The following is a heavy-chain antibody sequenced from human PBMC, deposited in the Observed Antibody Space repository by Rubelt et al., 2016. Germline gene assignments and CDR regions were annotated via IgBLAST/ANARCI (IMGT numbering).Heavy chain of an antibody. V-gene: IGHV3-30*04. CDR2: ISYDGSNK. Sequence: QVQLVESGGGVVQPGRSLRLSCAASGFTFSSYAMHWVRQAPGKGLEWVAVISYDGSNKYYADSVKGRFTISRDNAKNTLYLQMNSRGAEDTAVYYCARGDASDYWGQGTLVTVSS. J-gene: IGHJ4*02. CDR1: GFTFSSYA. CDR3: ARGDASDY.